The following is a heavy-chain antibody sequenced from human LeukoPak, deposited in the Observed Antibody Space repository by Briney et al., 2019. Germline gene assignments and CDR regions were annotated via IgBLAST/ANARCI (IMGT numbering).Heavy chain of an antibody. CDR1: GFSFSSYN. CDR2: ISSSSTYI. V-gene: IGHV3-21*04. J-gene: IGHJ4*02. D-gene: IGHD4-11*01. CDR3: ANQDKYSNPHSDY. Sequence: GGSLRLSCAASGFSFSSYNMNWVRQAPGKGLEWVSSISSSSTYIYYAGSVKGRFTISRDNSKNTLYLQMNSLRAEDTAVYYCANQDKYSNPHSDYWGQGTLVTVSS.